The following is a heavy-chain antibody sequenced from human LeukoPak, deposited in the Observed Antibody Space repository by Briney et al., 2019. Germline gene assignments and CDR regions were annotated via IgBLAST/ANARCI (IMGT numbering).Heavy chain of an antibody. CDR3: ARDDRDGCNYFAY. V-gene: IGHV1-69*04. J-gene: IGHJ4*02. CDR2: IIPILGIA. CDR1: GCTFSSYS. D-gene: IGHD5-24*01. Sequence: ASVKVSCKASGCTFSSYSISGLHQAPGQGLEWMGRIIPILGIANYAQKLQGRGTITADKSTSTAYMELSSLRSQDTAVYYCARDDRDGCNYFAYWGQGTLVTVSS.